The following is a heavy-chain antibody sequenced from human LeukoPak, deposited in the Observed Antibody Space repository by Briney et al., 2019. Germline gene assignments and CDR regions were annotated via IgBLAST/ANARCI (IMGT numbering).Heavy chain of an antibody. CDR1: GFTLSDHY. J-gene: IGHJ6*03. Sequence: PGGSLRLSCAVSGFTLSDHYMDWVRQAPGKGLEWVSVIYSGGSTYYADSVKGRFTISRDNSKNTLYLQMNSLRAEDTAVYYCARGARGHYDILTGYYWAYYMDVWGKGTTVTISS. D-gene: IGHD3-9*01. V-gene: IGHV3-53*01. CDR2: IYSGGST. CDR3: ARGARGHYDILTGYYWAYYMDV.